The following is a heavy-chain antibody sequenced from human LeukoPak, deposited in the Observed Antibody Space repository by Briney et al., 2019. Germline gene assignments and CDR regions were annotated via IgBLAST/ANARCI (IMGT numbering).Heavy chain of an antibody. J-gene: IGHJ4*02. V-gene: IGHV1-2*02. Sequence: ASVKVSCKASGYTFTGYYMHWVRQAPGQGLEWMGWINPNSVGTNYAQKFQGRVTMTRDTSISTAYMELSRLRSDDTAVYYCARGHCSSTRCYDYISSGWYKREYYFDYWGQGTLVTVSS. D-gene: IGHD2-2*01. CDR2: INPNSVGT. CDR3: ARGHCSSTRCYDYISSGWYKREYYFDY. CDR1: GYTFTGYY.